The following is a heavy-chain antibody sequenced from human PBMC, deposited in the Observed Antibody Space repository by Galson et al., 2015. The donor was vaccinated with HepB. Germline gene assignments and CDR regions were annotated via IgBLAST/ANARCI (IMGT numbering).Heavy chain of an antibody. J-gene: IGHJ4*02. D-gene: IGHD3-22*01. Sequence: SVKVSCKASGFTFTSSAMQWVRQARGQRLEWIGWIVVGSGNTNYAQKFQERVTITRDMSTSTAYMELSSLRSEDTAVYYCAAAYYYDSSGYSTNFDYWGQGTLGTVSS. CDR2: IVVGSGNT. CDR3: AAAYYYDSSGYSTNFDY. CDR1: GFTFTSSA. V-gene: IGHV1-58*02.